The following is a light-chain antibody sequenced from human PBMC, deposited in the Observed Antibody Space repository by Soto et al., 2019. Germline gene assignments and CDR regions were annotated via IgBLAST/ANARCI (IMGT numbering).Light chain of an antibody. CDR3: QQYGDSPHT. Sequence: EIVLTQSPGTLSLSPGERATLSCRASYTISNNYVAWYQQKPGQAPRLLIFGAFRRATGIPDRFSGGGSGTQFTLTVSRLEPEDFAVYFCQQYGDSPHTFGQGTKVEVK. J-gene: IGKJ1*01. V-gene: IGKV3-20*01. CDR2: GAF. CDR1: YTISNNY.